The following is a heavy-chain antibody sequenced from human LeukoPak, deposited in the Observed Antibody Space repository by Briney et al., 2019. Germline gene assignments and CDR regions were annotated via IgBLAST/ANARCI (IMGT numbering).Heavy chain of an antibody. CDR3: ARGRGYCSSTSCRYFDY. D-gene: IGHD2-2*03. J-gene: IGHJ4*02. V-gene: IGHV4-34*01. Sequence: SETLSLTCAVYGGSFSGYYWSWIRQPPGKGLEWIGEINHSGSTNYNPSLKSRVTISVDTSKNQFSLKLSSVTAADTAVYYCARGRGYCSSTSCRYFDYWGQGTLVTVSS. CDR1: GGSFSGYY. CDR2: INHSGST.